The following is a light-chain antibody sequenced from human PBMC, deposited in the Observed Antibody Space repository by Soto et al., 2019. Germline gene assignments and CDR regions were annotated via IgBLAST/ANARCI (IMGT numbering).Light chain of an antibody. CDR2: DVN. Sequence: QSALTQPASVSGSPGQSIAISCTGTSSDVGGYNYVSWYQQHPGKAPKLMIYDVNNRPSGVSNRFPGPKSGNTASLTISGLRAGEEADYYCCSSTTSSTYVFGPGTRVT. CDR3: CSSTTSSTYV. J-gene: IGLJ1*01. CDR1: SSDVGGYNY. V-gene: IGLV2-14*03.